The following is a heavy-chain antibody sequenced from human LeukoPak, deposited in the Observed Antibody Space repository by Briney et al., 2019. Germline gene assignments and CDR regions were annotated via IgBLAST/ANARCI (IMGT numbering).Heavy chain of an antibody. J-gene: IGHJ4*02. D-gene: IGHD6-6*01. CDR3: ARVEQLVPGY. Sequence: PGGSLRLSCTASGVTISTFAMNWVHQAPGKGLEWVSAISDAGGSTYYADSVKGRFTISRDNSKNTLYLQMNSLRAEDTAVYYCARVEQLVPGYWGQGTLVTVSS. CDR2: ISDAGGST. CDR1: GVTISTFA. V-gene: IGHV3-23*01.